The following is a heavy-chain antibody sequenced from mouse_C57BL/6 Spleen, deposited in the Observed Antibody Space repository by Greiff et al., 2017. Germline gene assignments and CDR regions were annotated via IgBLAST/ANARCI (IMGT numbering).Heavy chain of an antibody. CDR2: INPNNGGT. J-gene: IGHJ3*01. D-gene: IGHD1-1*01. V-gene: IGHV1-26*01. CDR1: GYTFTDYY. CDR3: ARRYYYGSSRFAY. Sequence: EVQLQQSGPELVKPGASVKISCKASGYTFTDYYMNWVKQSPGKSLEWIGGINPNNGGTSYNQKFKGKATLTVDKSSSTAYMELSSLTSEDSAVYYVARRYYYGSSRFAYWGQGTLVTVSA.